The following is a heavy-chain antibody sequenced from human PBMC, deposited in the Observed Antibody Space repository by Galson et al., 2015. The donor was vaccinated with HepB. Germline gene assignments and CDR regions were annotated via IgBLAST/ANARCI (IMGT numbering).Heavy chain of an antibody. CDR3: ARDASDYGDYYFDY. CDR2: INPNSGGT. D-gene: IGHD4-17*01. J-gene: IGHJ4*02. Sequence: SVKVSCKASGYTFTGYYMHWVRQAPGQGLEWMGWINPNSGGTNYAQKFQGWVTMTRDTSISTAYMELSRLRSDDTAVYYCARDASDYGDYYFDYWGQGTLVTVSS. V-gene: IGHV1-2*04. CDR1: GYTFTGYY.